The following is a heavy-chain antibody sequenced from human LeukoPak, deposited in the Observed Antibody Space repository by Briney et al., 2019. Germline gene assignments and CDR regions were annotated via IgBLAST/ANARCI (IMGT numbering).Heavy chain of an antibody. CDR1: GFTFNDYN. J-gene: IGHJ5*02. CDR3: AKDRGQLVPKYNWFDP. V-gene: IGHV3-23*01. CDR2: ISSSGSST. Sequence: TGGSLRLSCAASGFTFNDYNLNWVRQAPGKGLEWVSAISSSGSSTYYADSVKGRFTISRDNSKNTLYLQMNSLRAEDTAVYYCAKDRGQLVPKYNWFDPWGQGTLVTVSS. D-gene: IGHD6-6*01.